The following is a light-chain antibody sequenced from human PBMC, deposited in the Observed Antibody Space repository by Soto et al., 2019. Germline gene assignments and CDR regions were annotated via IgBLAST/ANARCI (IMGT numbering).Light chain of an antibody. CDR3: QQFYTYPIT. J-gene: IGKJ4*01. CDR2: SAS. CDR1: QGISNN. V-gene: IGKV1-8*01. Sequence: AIRMTQSPSSFSASTGDRVSITCRASQGISNNLAWYQQKPGKAPNLLIYSASTLQSGVPSRFNGSGSGTDFTLTISCLQSEDFATYYCQQFYTYPITFGRGTKVDIK.